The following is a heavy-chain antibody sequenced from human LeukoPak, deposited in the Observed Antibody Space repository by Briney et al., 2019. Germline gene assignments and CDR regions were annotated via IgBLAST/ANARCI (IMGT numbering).Heavy chain of an antibody. CDR2: INPSGGST. D-gene: IGHD3-22*01. V-gene: IGHV1-46*01. CDR1: GYTFTSYY. Sequence: ASVKVSCKASGYTFTSYYMHWVRQAPGQGLEWMGIINPSGGSTSYAQKFQGRVTMTRDTSTSTVYMELSSLRSEDTAVYYCASRYYYDSSGSPGYFDYWGQGTLVTVSS. J-gene: IGHJ4*02. CDR3: ASRYYYDSSGSPGYFDY.